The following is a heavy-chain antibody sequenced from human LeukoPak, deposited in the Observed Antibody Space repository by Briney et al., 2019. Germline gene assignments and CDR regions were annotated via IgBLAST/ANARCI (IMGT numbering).Heavy chain of an antibody. CDR3: AKPSGSRFDFDS. D-gene: IGHD3-10*01. Sequence: PGGSLRLSCAASGFTFSSYAMNWVRQAPGKGLEWVSAISGSGGTTFYADSVKGRFTISRDNSKNTLFLQLISLRAEDTAVYYCAKPSGSRFDFDSWGQGTLVTVSS. V-gene: IGHV3-23*01. CDR1: GFTFSSYA. J-gene: IGHJ4*02. CDR2: ISGSGGTT.